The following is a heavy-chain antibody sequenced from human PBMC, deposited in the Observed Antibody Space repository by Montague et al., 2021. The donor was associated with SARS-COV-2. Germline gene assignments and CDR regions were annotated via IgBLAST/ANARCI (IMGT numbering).Heavy chain of an antibody. CDR1: GGSIESGNW. Sequence: SGTLSLTCTVSGGSIESGNWWSWVRQTPGKGLEWIGEVLHTESTNFNPSLKTRVAMSVDKSRNQFSLKLASLTAADTAVYYCATGINYYDFLALQSWGQGALVIVSS. J-gene: IGHJ4*02. V-gene: IGHV4-4*02. CDR2: VLHTEST. D-gene: IGHD3/OR15-3a*01. CDR3: ATGINYYDFLALQS.